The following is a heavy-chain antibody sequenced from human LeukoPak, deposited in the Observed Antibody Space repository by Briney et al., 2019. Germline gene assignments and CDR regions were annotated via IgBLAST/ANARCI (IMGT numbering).Heavy chain of an antibody. V-gene: IGHV3-30*02. CDR3: MYSSSGGVDH. CDR1: GFTFGSYG. Sequence: PGGSLRLSCAASGFTFGSYGMHWVRQAPGKGLQWVAFIRYDGSKIYYADSVKGRFTISRDNSKNTLYLQMNSLRVEDTAVYYGMYSSSGGVDHWGQGTLVTVSS. D-gene: IGHD3-10*01. CDR2: IRYDGSKI. J-gene: IGHJ4*02.